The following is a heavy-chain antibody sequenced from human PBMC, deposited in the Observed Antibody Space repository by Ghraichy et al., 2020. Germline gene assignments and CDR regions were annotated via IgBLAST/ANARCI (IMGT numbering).Heavy chain of an antibody. Sequence: GESLNISCAASGLRLTSTDMHWVRLVPGKGLQWVSAFDTADVAYYEDSVKGRFTISRQIARNSLYLQMNSLRAEDTAIYYCATDTYSGDFHWYFDLWGPGTQVTVSS. CDR2: FDTADVA. D-gene: IGHD4-11*01. J-gene: IGHJ2*01. CDR1: GLRLTSTD. V-gene: IGHV3-13*01. CDR3: ATDTYSGDFHWYFDL.